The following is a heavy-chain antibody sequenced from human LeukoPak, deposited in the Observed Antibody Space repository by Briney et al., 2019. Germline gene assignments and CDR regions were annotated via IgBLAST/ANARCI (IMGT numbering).Heavy chain of an antibody. V-gene: IGHV4-4*07. CDR3: ARENSGSYREFDY. CDR1: GGSISGYY. Sequence: SETLSLTCTVSGGSISGYYWSWIRQPAGKGLEWIGRIYTSGSTNYNASLKSRVSMSVDTSKNQFSLKLSSVTAADTAVFYRARENSGSYREFDYWGQGTLVTVSS. CDR2: IYTSGST. D-gene: IGHD1-26*01. J-gene: IGHJ4*02.